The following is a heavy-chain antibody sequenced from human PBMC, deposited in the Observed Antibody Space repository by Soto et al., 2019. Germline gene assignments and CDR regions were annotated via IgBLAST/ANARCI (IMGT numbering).Heavy chain of an antibody. Sequence: PGESLKISCAASGFTFSSYAMSWVRQAPGKGLEWVSAISGSGGSTYYADSVKGRFTISRDNSKNTLYLQMNSLRAEDTAVYYCAKDQSDYIWGSYGIDYWGQGTLVTVSS. CDR2: ISGSGGST. V-gene: IGHV3-23*01. D-gene: IGHD3-16*01. J-gene: IGHJ4*02. CDR1: GFTFSSYA. CDR3: AKDQSDYIWGSYGIDY.